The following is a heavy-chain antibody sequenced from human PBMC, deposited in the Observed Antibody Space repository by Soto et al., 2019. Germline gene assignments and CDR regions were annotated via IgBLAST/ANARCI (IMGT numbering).Heavy chain of an antibody. CDR3: ARGSYYDTSGNLAY. CDR2: INPHNGGT. CDR1: GYIFTACY. D-gene: IGHD3-22*01. V-gene: IGHV1-2*02. J-gene: IGHJ4*02. Sequence: ASVKVSCKASGYIFTACYIHWVRQAPGQGLEWMGWINPHNGGTNYAQKFQGRVTMTRDTSISTAYMELSRLRSDDTAVYYCARGSYYDTSGNLAYWGQGTLVTVS.